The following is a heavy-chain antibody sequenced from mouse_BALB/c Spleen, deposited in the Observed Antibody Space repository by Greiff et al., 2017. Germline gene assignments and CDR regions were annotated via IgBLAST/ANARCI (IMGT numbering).Heavy chain of an antibody. V-gene: IGHV3-2*02. CDR1: GYSITSDYA. CDR2: ISYSGST. J-gene: IGHJ4*01. D-gene: IGHD2-10*02. CDR3: ARKYGKESGAMDY. Sequence: EVKLLESGPGLVKPSQSLSLTCTVTGYSITSDYAWNWIRQFPGNKLEWMGYISYSGSTSYNPSLKSRISITRDTSKNQFFLQLNSVTTEDTATYYCARKYGKESGAMDYWGQGTSVTVSS.